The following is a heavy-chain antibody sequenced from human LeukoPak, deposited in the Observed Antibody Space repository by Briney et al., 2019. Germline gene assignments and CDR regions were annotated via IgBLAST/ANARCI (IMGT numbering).Heavy chain of an antibody. Sequence: GGSLRLSCAASGFTVSSNYMSWVRQAPGKGLEWVSVIYSGGSTYYADSVKGRFTISRHNSKNTLYLQMNNLRAEDTAVYYCARKERGDYYYYGMDVWGQGTTVTVSS. D-gene: IGHD3-16*01. J-gene: IGHJ6*02. CDR3: ARKERGDYYYYGMDV. V-gene: IGHV3-53*04. CDR2: IYSGGST. CDR1: GFTVSSNY.